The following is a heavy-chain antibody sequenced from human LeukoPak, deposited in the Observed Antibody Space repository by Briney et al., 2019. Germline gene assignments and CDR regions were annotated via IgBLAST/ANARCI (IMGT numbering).Heavy chain of an antibody. CDR3: ARDGIAAAGTYYYYGMDV. J-gene: IGHJ6*02. D-gene: IGHD6-13*01. CDR1: GFTFSSYA. CDR2: ISSSRSSYI. Sequence: GGSPRLSCAASGFTFSSYAMSWVRQAPGKGLEWVSTISSSRSSYIYYADSVKGRFTISRDNAKNSLYLQMNSLRAEDTAVYYCARDGIAAAGTYYYYGMDVWGQGTTVTVSS. V-gene: IGHV3-21*04.